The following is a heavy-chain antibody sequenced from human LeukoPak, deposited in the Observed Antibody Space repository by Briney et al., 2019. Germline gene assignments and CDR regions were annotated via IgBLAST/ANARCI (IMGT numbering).Heavy chain of an antibody. CDR3: ARDSDVVGAMGPDAFDI. CDR1: SGSFSGCY. D-gene: IGHD1-26*01. CDR2: IYHSGST. J-gene: IGHJ3*02. Sequence: SETLSLTCAVYSGSFSGCYWNWIRQPPGKGLEWIGEIYHSGSTNYNPSLKSRVTISVDTSKNQFSLKLRSVTAADTAVYYCARDSDVVGAMGPDAFDIWGQGTMVTVSS. V-gene: IGHV4-34*01.